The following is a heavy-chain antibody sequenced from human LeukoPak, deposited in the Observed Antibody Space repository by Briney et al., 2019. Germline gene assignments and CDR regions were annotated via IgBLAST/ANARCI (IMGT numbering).Heavy chain of an antibody. J-gene: IGHJ4*02. V-gene: IGHV4-34*01. CDR3: ARVPEITARPCDS. CDR1: GGSFNSYY. CDR2: ISHTGDII. D-gene: IGHD1-1*01. Sequence: SETLSLTCAVYGGSFNSYYWTWVRQTPRKGLEWIGEISHTGDIINYKPSLKSRVTISVDSSKKQFSLRLTSVTAADTGVYYCARVPEITARPCDSWGPGTRVTVS.